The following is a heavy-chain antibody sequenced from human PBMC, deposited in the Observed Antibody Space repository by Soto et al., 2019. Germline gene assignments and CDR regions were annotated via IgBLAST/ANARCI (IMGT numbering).Heavy chain of an antibody. CDR2: IWYDGSNK. V-gene: IGHV3-33*01. CDR3: ARDSSGCYPQYYYYYYGMDV. CDR1: GFTFSSYG. D-gene: IGHD6-19*01. Sequence: VQLVESGGGVVQPGRSLRLSCAASGFTFSSYGMHWVRQAPGKGLEWVAVIWYDGSNKYYADSVKGRFTISRDNSKNTLYLQMNSLRAEDTAVYYCARDSSGCYPQYYYYYYGMDVWGQGTTVTVSS. J-gene: IGHJ6*02.